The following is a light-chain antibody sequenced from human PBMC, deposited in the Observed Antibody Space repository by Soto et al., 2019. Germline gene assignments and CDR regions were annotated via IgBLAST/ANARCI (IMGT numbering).Light chain of an antibody. CDR1: SSDVGGYNY. CDR2: EVS. Sequence: QSALTQPPSASGSFGQSVTISCTGTSSDVGGYNYVSWYQQHPGKAPKLMIYEVSERPSGVPDRFSGSKSGNTASLTVSGPHADDEADYYCSSYSGTNYHYVFGTGTKLTVL. J-gene: IGLJ1*01. V-gene: IGLV2-8*01. CDR3: SSYSGTNYHYV.